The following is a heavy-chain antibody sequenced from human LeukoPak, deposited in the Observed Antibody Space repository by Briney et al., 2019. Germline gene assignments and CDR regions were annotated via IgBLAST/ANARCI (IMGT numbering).Heavy chain of an antibody. Sequence: SGTLSLTCAVSGGSISSTNWWSWVRPPPGKGLEWIGEIYHSGSTNYNPSLKSRVTISVDKSKNQFSLKLSSVTAADTAVYYCARDSAWYGSGSSWFDPWGQGTLVTVSS. J-gene: IGHJ5*02. CDR3: ARDSAWYGSGSSWFDP. CDR2: IYHSGST. CDR1: GGSISSTNW. D-gene: IGHD3-10*01. V-gene: IGHV4-4*02.